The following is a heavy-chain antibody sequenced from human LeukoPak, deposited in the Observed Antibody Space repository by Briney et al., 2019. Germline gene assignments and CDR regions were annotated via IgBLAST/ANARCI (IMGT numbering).Heavy chain of an antibody. D-gene: IGHD2-8*02. V-gene: IGHV1-18*01. J-gene: IGHJ4*02. Sequence: ASVKVSCKASGYTFTDYGINWVRQAPGQGPEWMGWISTLYGDKNFAQKFQGRVTMTSDTSTSTAYLELASLTSDDSAIYYCARARSRASTWYWDHWGQGTLVTVSS. CDR1: GYTFTDYG. CDR2: ISTLYGDK. CDR3: ARARSRASTWYWDH.